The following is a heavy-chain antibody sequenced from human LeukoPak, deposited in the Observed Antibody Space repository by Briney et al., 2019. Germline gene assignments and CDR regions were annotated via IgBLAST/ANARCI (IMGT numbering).Heavy chain of an antibody. V-gene: IGHV4-39*07. CDR3: ARDHAFGGVIVPFGAFDI. CDR2: IYYSGST. D-gene: IGHD3-16*02. CDR1: GGSISSGSYY. Sequence: SETLSLTCTVSGGSISSGSYYWGWIRQPPGKGLEWIGSIYYSGSTYYNPSLKSRVTISVDMSKNQFSLKLSSVTAADTAVYYCARDHAFGGVIVPFGAFDIWGQGTMVTVSS. J-gene: IGHJ3*02.